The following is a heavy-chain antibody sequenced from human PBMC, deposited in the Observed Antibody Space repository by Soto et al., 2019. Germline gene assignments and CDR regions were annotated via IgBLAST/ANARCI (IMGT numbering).Heavy chain of an antibody. V-gene: IGHV1-18*04. Sequence: ASVKVSCKASGYTFTGYYMHWVRQAPGQGLEWMGWINPYNGNTNYAQKLQGRVTMTTDTSTSTACMELRSLRSDDTAVYYCAREIGRNYDILTGYYNNYYYYYMDVWGKGTTVTVSS. J-gene: IGHJ6*03. D-gene: IGHD3-9*01. CDR1: GYTFTGYY. CDR2: INPYNGNT. CDR3: AREIGRNYDILTGYYNNYYYYYMDV.